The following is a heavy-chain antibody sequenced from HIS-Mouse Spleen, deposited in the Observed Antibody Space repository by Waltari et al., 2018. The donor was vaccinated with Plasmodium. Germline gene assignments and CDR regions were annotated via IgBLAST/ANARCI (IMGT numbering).Heavy chain of an antibody. V-gene: IGHV4-39*01. CDR3: ARQLAYYDFWSGYSRGYYFDY. J-gene: IGHJ4*02. D-gene: IGHD3-3*01. Sequence: QLQLQESGPGLVKPSETLSLTCTVSGGSISSSSYYWVWIRQPPGKGLEWIGSIYYSGSTYYNPSLKSRVTISVDTSKNQFSLKLSSVTAADTAVYYCARQLAYYDFWSGYSRGYYFDYWGQGTLVTVSS. CDR1: GGSISSSSYY. CDR2: IYYSGST.